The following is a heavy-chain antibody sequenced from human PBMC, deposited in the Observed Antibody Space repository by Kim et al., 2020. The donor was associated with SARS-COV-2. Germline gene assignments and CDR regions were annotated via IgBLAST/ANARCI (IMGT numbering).Heavy chain of an antibody. CDR3: AKDGGGDYYYYYYGMDV. D-gene: IGHD2-21*02. Sequence: GGSLRLSCAASGFTFSSYGMHWVRQAPGKGLEWVAVISYDGSNKYYADSVKGRFTISRDNSKNTLYLQMNSLRAEDTAVYYCAKDGGGDYYYYYYGMDVWGQGTTVTVSS. V-gene: IGHV3-30*18. CDR1: GFTFSSYG. J-gene: IGHJ6*02. CDR2: ISYDGSNK.